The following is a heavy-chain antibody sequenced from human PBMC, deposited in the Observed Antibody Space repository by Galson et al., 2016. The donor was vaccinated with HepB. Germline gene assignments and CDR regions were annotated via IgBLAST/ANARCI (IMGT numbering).Heavy chain of an antibody. J-gene: IGHJ6*02. Sequence: SLRLSCAVSRFTFSSYAMHWVRQAPGKGLEWVAVISDDGREKYYADAVKGRYTISRDNSKKTLFLQVNSLRAEDTAVYYCAKDRSNHDYTYGMDVWGQGTTVTVYS. CDR3: AKDRSNHDYTYGMDV. CDR2: ISDDGREK. D-gene: IGHD5-12*01. CDR1: RFTFSSYA. V-gene: IGHV3-30*18.